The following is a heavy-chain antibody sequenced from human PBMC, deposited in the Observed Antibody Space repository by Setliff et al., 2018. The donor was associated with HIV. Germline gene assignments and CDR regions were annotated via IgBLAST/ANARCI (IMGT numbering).Heavy chain of an antibody. CDR3: AKGIKWLAP. CDR2: ISSSSTYM. V-gene: IGHV3-21*04. D-gene: IGHD2-15*01. CDR1: GFTFSSYS. J-gene: IGHJ5*02. Sequence: PGGSLRLSCAASGFTFSSYSMNWVRQAPGKGLEWVSSISSSSTYMFYADSVRGRFTISRDNAKNSLYLQMNSLRAEDTAVYYCAKGIKWLAPWGQGTPVTVSS.